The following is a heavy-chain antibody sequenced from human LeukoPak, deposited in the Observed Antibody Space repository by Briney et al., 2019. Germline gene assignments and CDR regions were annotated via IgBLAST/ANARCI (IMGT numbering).Heavy chain of an antibody. J-gene: IGHJ3*02. CDR2: ISAYNGNT. V-gene: IGHV1-18*01. CDR1: GYTYTSYG. CDR3: ARAFGSYGDDAFDI. Sequence: ASEKLSCKASGYTYTSYGITWVRHAPGSGLEWMGWISAYNGNTNYAQKCQGRVTMTPDTSTSTAYMELRSLRSDDTAVYYCARAFGSYGDDAFDIWGQGTMVTVSS. D-gene: IGHD1-26*01.